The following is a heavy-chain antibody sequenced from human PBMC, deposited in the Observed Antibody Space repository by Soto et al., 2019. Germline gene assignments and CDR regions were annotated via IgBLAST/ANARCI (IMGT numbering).Heavy chain of an antibody. J-gene: IGHJ4*02. CDR2: ISGYNGDTNT. V-gene: IGHV1-18*01. CDR3: ARDNDVWTAYFFDN. D-gene: IGHD3-9*01. Sequence: QVQLVQSAAEVRKPGASVKVSCKASGYIFTNYAISWVRQAPGQGPEWMGWISGYNGDTNTHYSQKFQGRVTMTTDMSTPTAYMELRSLRSDDTAVYYCARDNDVWTAYFFDNWGQGTLVTVSS. CDR1: GYIFTNYA.